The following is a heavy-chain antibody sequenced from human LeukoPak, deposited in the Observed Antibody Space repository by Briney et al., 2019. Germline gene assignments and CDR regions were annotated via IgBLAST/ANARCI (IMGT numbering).Heavy chain of an antibody. J-gene: IGHJ5*02. V-gene: IGHV4-4*07. Sequence: PSETLSLTCTVSGVSMSNYYWSWIRQPPGKGLEWIGRLYTSGSTSYNPSLKSRVTMSVDTSKNQFSLKLSSVTAADTAVYYCARNYCTNGVCYFNWFDPWGQGTLVTASS. CDR1: GVSMSNYY. CDR2: LYTSGST. CDR3: ARNYCTNGVCYFNWFDP. D-gene: IGHD2-8*01.